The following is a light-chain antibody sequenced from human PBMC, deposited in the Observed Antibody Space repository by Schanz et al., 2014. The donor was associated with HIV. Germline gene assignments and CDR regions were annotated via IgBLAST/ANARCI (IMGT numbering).Light chain of an antibody. CDR2: AAS. V-gene: IGKV1-39*01. Sequence: DIQMTQSPSSLSASVGDRVTITCRASQSISSYLNWYQQKPGRAPKLLIYAASSLQSGVPSRFSGSGSGTDFTLTISSLQPEDVAVYYCHQYYTTPLTFGPGTKVEIK. CDR1: QSISSY. J-gene: IGKJ3*01. CDR3: HQYYTTPLT.